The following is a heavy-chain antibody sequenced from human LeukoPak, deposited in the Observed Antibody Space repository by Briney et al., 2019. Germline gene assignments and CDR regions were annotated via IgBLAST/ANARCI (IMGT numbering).Heavy chain of an antibody. D-gene: IGHD2-2*01. Sequence: PGGSLRLSCAASGFTFDDYGMSWVRQAPGKGLEWVSAINWNGSSTGYADSVKGRFTISRDNAKNSLYLQMNSLRAEDTALYHWARDRLGYCSSTSCLMDVWGQGTTVTVSS. J-gene: IGHJ6*02. CDR1: GFTFDDYG. V-gene: IGHV3-20*01. CDR2: INWNGSST. CDR3: ARDRLGYCSSTSCLMDV.